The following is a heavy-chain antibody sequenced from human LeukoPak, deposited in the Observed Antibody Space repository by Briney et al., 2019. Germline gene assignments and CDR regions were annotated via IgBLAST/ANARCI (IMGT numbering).Heavy chain of an antibody. J-gene: IGHJ4*02. CDR3: LRDWGRHDTGDY. D-gene: IGHD1-14*01. CDR1: GYTFTSYY. V-gene: IGHV1-46*01. CDR2: INPSGGST. Sequence: ASVKVSCKASGYTFTSYYMHWVRQAPGQGLEWMGIINPSGGSTSYAQKFQGRVTMTRDTSTSTVYMELSSLRSEDTAVYYCLRDWGRHDTGDYWGQGTLVTVSS.